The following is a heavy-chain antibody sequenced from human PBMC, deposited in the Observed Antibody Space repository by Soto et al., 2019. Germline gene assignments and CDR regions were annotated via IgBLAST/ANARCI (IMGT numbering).Heavy chain of an antibody. J-gene: IGHJ4*02. Sequence: SQTLSLTCAISGDSVSSNSATWDWIRQSPSRGLEWLGRTYYRSRWFNDYAGSVKGRITINPDTSNNQFSLQLTSLSPDDTAVYYCIRTGSELPAYNDFWGQGTLVTVSS. V-gene: IGHV6-1*01. CDR3: IRTGSELPAYNDF. D-gene: IGHD2-2*01. CDR1: GDSVSSNSAT. CDR2: TYYRSRWFN.